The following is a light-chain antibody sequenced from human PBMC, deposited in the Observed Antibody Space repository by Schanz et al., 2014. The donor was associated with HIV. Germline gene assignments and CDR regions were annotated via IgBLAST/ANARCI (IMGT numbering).Light chain of an antibody. CDR2: ANG. CDR1: SSNIGAGYH. V-gene: IGLV1-40*01. Sequence: QSVLTQPPSVSGAPGQRVTISCTGSSSNIGAGYHVHWYQQLPGTAPKLLIPANGNRPSGVPDRFSGSKSGTSASLAISGLQSEDEADYYCAAWDDSLNGPLFGGGTKLTVL. CDR3: AAWDDSLNGPL. J-gene: IGLJ2*01.